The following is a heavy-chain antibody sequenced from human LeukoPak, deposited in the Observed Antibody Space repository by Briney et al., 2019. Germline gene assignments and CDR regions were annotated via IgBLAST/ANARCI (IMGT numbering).Heavy chain of an antibody. J-gene: IGHJ4*02. CDR2: ISGSGGST. CDR3: AKDISPGIAVAGPFDY. CDR1: GFTFSSYA. Sequence: GGSLRLSCAASGFTFSSYAMSWVRQAPGKGLEWVSAISGSGGSTYYADSVKGRFTISRDNSKNTLYLQMNSLRAEDTAVYYCAKDISPGIAVAGPFDYWDQGTLVTVSS. D-gene: IGHD6-19*01. V-gene: IGHV3-23*01.